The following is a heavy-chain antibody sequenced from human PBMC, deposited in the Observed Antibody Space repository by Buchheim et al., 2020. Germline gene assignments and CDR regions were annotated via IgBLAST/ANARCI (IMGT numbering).Heavy chain of an antibody. CDR1: GFTFNNYA. Sequence: EVQLLESGGGLVQPGGSLRLSCAASGFTFNNYAMSWVRQAPGKGLEWVSLISVSSGSTHYTDSVKGRFTISRANSTNTLYLQMNSLRAEDTAVYYCAKSVVGATYFDYWGQGTL. V-gene: IGHV3-23*01. D-gene: IGHD2-15*01. CDR3: AKSVVGATYFDY. J-gene: IGHJ4*02. CDR2: ISVSSGST.